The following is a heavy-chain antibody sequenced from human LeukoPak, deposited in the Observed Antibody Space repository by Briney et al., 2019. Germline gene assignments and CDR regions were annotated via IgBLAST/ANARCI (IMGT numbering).Heavy chain of an antibody. D-gene: IGHD3-10*01. Sequence: PGGSLRLSCTASGFTFSSYSMNWVRQAPGKGLEWVSSISSSSVYIHYADSLKGRFTISRDNANNSLYLQMNSLRAEDTAVYYCARGTMLRGVIYTWGQGTLVTVSS. CDR1: GFTFSSYS. CDR3: ARGTMLRGVIYT. J-gene: IGHJ5*02. V-gene: IGHV3-21*06. CDR2: ISSSSVYI.